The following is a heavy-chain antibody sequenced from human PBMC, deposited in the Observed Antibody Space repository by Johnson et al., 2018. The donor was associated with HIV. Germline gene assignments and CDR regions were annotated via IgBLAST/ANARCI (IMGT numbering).Heavy chain of an antibody. CDR3: TTGLYWNDAFDI. D-gene: IGHD1-1*01. Sequence: VQPGGSLRLSCAASGFTFSDAWMNWVRQAPGKGLEWVGRVKSKTDGGTTDYAAPVKGRFTISRDGSKNTLYLQMNSLKTEDTAVYYCTTGLYWNDAFDIWGQGTMVTVSS. J-gene: IGHJ3*02. V-gene: IGHV3-15*01. CDR2: VKSKTDGGTT. CDR1: GFTFSDAW.